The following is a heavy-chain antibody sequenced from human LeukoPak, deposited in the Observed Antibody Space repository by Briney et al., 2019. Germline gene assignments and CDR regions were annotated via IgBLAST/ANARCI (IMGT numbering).Heavy chain of an antibody. D-gene: IGHD3-22*01. CDR2: VYHSGST. J-gene: IGHJ3*02. Sequence: SETLSLTCTVSGGSISNYYWSWIRQPPGKGLEWIGYVYHSGSTNYNPSLKSRVTISVDTSKNQFPLKLSSVTAADTAVYYCARASNPTYYYDSSGLGIWGQGTMVTVSS. CDR1: GGSISNYY. CDR3: ARASNPTYYYDSSGLGI. V-gene: IGHV4-59*01.